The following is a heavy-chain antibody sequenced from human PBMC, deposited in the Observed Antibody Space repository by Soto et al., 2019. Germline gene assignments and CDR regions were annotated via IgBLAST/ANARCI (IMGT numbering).Heavy chain of an antibody. Sequence: QVQLVESGGGVVQPGRSLRLSCAASGFTFSSYGMHWVRQAPGKGLEWVAVISYDGSNKYYADSVKGRFTISRDNSKNTLYMQMNSLRAEDTAVYYCAKERGTRGRGGQGTLVTVSS. D-gene: IGHD3-10*01. J-gene: IGHJ4*02. CDR2: ISYDGSNK. CDR3: AKERGTRGR. V-gene: IGHV3-30*18. CDR1: GFTFSSYG.